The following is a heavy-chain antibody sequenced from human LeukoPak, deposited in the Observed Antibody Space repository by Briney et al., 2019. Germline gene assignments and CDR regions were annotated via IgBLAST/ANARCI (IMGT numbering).Heavy chain of an antibody. CDR2: ISSSDSTI. V-gene: IGHV3-48*03. CDR3: ARDYGGSSPFDY. Sequence: GGSLRLSCAASGFTFSSYEMHWVRQAPGKGLEWVSYISSSDSTIYYADSVKGRFTISRDNAKNSPYLQMNSLRAEDTAVYYCARDYGGSSPFDYWGQGTLVTVSS. CDR1: GFTFSSYE. D-gene: IGHD4-23*01. J-gene: IGHJ4*02.